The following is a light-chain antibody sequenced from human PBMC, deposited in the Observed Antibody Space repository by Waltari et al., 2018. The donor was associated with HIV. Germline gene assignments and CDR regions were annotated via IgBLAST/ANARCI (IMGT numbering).Light chain of an antibody. CDR2: EVS. Sequence: QSALTHPASVSASPGQSIPISCPGSSSDVGGYHYVSWYQQPPGKAPKLMIYEVSNRPSGVSNRFSGSKSGNTASLTISGLQAEDEADYYCSSYTSSSTYVFGTGTKVTVL. CDR1: SSDVGGYHY. CDR3: SSYTSSSTYV. J-gene: IGLJ1*01. V-gene: IGLV2-14*01.